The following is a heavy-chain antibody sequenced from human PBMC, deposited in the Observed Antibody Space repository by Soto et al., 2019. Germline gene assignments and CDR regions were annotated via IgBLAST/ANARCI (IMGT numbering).Heavy chain of an antibody. D-gene: IGHD6-19*01. V-gene: IGHV3-23*01. CDR2: ISGSGGST. Sequence: QPGGSLRLSCAASGFTFSSYAMSWVRQAPGKGLEWVSAISGSGGSTYYADSVKGRFTISRDNSKNTLYLQMNSLRAEDTAVYYCAKPAVAGDYYYYGMDVWGQGTTVTVSS. CDR3: AKPAVAGDYYYYGMDV. J-gene: IGHJ6*02. CDR1: GFTFSSYA.